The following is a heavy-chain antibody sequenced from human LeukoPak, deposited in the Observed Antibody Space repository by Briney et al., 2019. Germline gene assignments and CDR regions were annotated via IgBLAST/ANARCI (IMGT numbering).Heavy chain of an antibody. CDR2: IYYSGST. CDR3: ARAAVMVRGVIITEGWFDP. Sequence: SETLSLTCTVSGGSISRNSYYWGWIRQPPGKGLEWIGSIYYSGSTYYNPSLKSRVTISVDTSKNQFSLKLSSVTAADTAVYYCARAAVMVRGVIITEGWFDPWGQGTLVTVSS. D-gene: IGHD3-10*01. CDR1: GGSISRNSYY. J-gene: IGHJ5*02. V-gene: IGHV4-39*07.